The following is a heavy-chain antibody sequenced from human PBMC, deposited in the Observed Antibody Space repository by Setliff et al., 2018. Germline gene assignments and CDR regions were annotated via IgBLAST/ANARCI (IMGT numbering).Heavy chain of an antibody. J-gene: IGHJ6*03. CDR3: ARRGQVTMVRGVTAPASYYYYYMDV. Sequence: ASVKVSCKASGYTFTGYYMHWVRQAPGQGLEWMGWINPNSGGTNYAQKFQGRVTMTRDTSISTAYMELSRLRSDDTAVYYCARRGQVTMVRGVTAPASYYYYYMDVWGKGTTVTVSS. CDR2: INPNSGGT. V-gene: IGHV1-2*02. D-gene: IGHD3-10*01. CDR1: GYTFTGYY.